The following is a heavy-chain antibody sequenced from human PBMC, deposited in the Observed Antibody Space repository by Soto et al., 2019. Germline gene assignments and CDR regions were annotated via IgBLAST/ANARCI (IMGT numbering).Heavy chain of an antibody. CDR3: ARDLSNGYNCH. J-gene: IGHJ4*02. D-gene: IGHD5-12*01. V-gene: IGHV3-74*01. CDR1: GFTFNRHW. CDR2: INSDANTI. Sequence: EVQWVESGGGLVQPGGSLRLSCAASGFTFNRHWMYWVRQAPGKGLEWVSRINSDANTINYADSVQGRFTISRDNAKNTVYLQMNSLRVEDTAMYFCARDLSNGYNCHWGQGTLVTVSS.